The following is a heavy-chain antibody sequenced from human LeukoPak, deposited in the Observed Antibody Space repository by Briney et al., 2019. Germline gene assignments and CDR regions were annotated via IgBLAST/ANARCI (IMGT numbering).Heavy chain of an antibody. D-gene: IGHD3-22*01. J-gene: IGHJ4*02. CDR3: ARGVDSSGYNTDFDY. CDR2: INQSGTT. V-gene: IGHV4-34*01. CDR1: GGSFSGYY. Sequence: SETLSLTCAVFGGSFSGYYWSWIRQPPGKGLEWIGEINQSGTTTYNPSLKSRVTMSVDTSKTQFSLRLSSLTAADTAVYYCARGVDSSGYNTDFDYWGRGTLVTVSS.